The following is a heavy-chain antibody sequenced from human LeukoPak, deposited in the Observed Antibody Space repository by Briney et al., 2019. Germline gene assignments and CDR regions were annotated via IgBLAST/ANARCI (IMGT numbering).Heavy chain of an antibody. V-gene: IGHV4-59*01. CDR2: IYYSGST. CDR3: ARDDYGGPNDAFDI. J-gene: IGHJ3*02. CDR1: GGSISSYY. Sequence: SETLSLTCTVSGGSISSYYWSWIRQPPGKGLEWIGYIYYSGSTNYNPSLKSRVTISVDTSKNQFSLKLSSVTAADTAVYYCARDDYGGPNDAFDIWGQGTMVTVSS. D-gene: IGHD4-23*01.